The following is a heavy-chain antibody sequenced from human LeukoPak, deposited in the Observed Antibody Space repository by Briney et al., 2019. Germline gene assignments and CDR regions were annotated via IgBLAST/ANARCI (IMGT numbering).Heavy chain of an antibody. CDR3: ARQRVPAAIRFDY. Sequence: GESLKISCKGSGYSFTSYWIGWVRQMPGKGLEWMGIIHPGDSDTRYSPSFQGQVTISADKSISTAYLQWSSLKASDTAMYYCARQRVPAAIRFDYWGQGTLVTVSS. CDR1: GYSFTSYW. D-gene: IGHD2-2*02. V-gene: IGHV5-51*01. CDR2: IHPGDSDT. J-gene: IGHJ4*02.